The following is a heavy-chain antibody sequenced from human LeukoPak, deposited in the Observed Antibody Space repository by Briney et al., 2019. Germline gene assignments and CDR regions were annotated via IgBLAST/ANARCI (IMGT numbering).Heavy chain of an antibody. CDR2: ISYDGSNK. V-gene: IGHV3-30-3*01. CDR3: ARDRVPSDIVVVPAKHYGMDV. CDR1: GFTFSSYA. Sequence: PGRSLRLSCAASGFTFSSYAMHWVRQAPGKGLEWVAVISYDGSNKYYADSVKGRFTISRDNSKNTLYLQMNSLRAEDTAVYYCARDRVPSDIVVVPAKHYGMDVWGQGTTVTVSS. D-gene: IGHD2-2*01. J-gene: IGHJ6*02.